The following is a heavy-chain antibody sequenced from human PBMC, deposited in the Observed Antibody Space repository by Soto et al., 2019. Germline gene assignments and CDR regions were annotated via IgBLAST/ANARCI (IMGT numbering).Heavy chain of an antibody. Sequence: EVQLVESGGGLVKPGGSLRLSCAASGLTFTYAWMSWVRQAPGKGLEWVGHIKSKTDGETKDYAAPVKGRFTISRDDSENTLYLQMNSLKTEDTAVYYCTTYISSWFFSYFDSWGQGTLVTVSS. CDR3: TTYISSWFFSYFDS. J-gene: IGHJ4*02. V-gene: IGHV3-15*01. D-gene: IGHD6-13*01. CDR2: IKSKTDGETK. CDR1: GLTFTYAW.